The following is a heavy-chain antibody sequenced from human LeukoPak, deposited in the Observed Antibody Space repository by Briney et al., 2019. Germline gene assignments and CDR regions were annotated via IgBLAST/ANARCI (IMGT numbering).Heavy chain of an antibody. Sequence: GSLRLSCAASEFIFSGYWMNWVRQAPGKGLEWIGYVFNGGSTNYNPSLKSRVTMSLDTSRDQFSLRLSSVTAADTAIYYCASRPADSTWFGVFDYWSQGTLVTVSS. V-gene: IGHV4-59*01. CDR1: EFIFSGYW. CDR3: ASRPADSTWFGVFDY. J-gene: IGHJ4*02. CDR2: VFNGGST. D-gene: IGHD3-10*01.